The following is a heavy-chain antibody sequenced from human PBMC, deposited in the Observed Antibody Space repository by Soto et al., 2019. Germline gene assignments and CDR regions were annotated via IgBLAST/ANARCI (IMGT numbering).Heavy chain of an antibody. Sequence: LRLSCAASGFTFSSYWMHWVRQAPGKGLVWVSRINSDGSNTNYADSVKGRFTISRDNAKNTLYLQMNSLRAEDTAVYYCARAGYYGSGSYYNGIYYYYGMDVWGQGTTVTVSS. CDR2: INSDGSNT. J-gene: IGHJ6*02. CDR3: ARAGYYGSGSYYNGIYYYYGMDV. V-gene: IGHV3-74*01. CDR1: GFTFSSYW. D-gene: IGHD3-10*01.